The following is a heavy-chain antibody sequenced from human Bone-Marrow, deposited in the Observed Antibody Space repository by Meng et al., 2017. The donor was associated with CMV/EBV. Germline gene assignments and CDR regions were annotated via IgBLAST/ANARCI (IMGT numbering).Heavy chain of an antibody. V-gene: IGHV4-31*02. D-gene: IGHD2-2*01. J-gene: IGHJ5*02. CDR3: ARWGGYCSSTSCYTGWFDP. Sequence: SSGGYYWSWIRQHPGKGLEWIGYIYYSGSTYNNPSLKSRVTISVDTSKNQFSLKLSSVTAADTAVYYCARWGGYCSSTSCYTGWFDPWGQGTLVTVSS. CDR1: SSGGYY. CDR2: IYYSGST.